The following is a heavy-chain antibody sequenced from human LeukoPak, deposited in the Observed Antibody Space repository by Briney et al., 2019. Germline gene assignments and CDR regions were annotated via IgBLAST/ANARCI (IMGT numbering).Heavy chain of an antibody. D-gene: IGHD2-2*01. CDR3: AGYCCSSNSCYGPPDL. CDR1: GYSISSGYY. CDR2: IYHSGST. J-gene: IGHJ2*01. Sequence: PSETPSLTCAVSGYSISSGYYWGWIRQPPGKGLEWIGSIYHSGSTYYNPSLKSRVAISVDTSKNQFSLQLNSVTATDTAIYYCAGYCCSSNSCYGPPDLWGRGTLVTVSS. V-gene: IGHV4-38-2*01.